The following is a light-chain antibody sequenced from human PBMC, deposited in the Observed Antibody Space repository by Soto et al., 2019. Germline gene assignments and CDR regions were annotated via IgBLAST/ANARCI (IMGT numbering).Light chain of an antibody. J-gene: IGKJ5*01. CDR2: GAS. CDR1: QGINNY. V-gene: IGKV1-27*01. CDR3: HQYNKWPPIT. Sequence: DLQMTPSPSSLSASVGDRVTITCRASQGINNYLAWYQQKPGKVPKVLIYGASTRATGIPARFSGSGSGTEFTLTISNLQSEDFAVYYCHQYNKWPPITFGQGTRLEIK.